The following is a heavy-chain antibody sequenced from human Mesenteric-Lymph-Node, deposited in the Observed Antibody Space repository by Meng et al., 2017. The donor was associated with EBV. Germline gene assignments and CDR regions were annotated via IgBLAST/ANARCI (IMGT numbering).Heavy chain of an antibody. V-gene: IGHV4-4*02. CDR2: IYHSSGTT. Sequence: QLKLQGSGPGLVKPSGTLSLTCSVSGGDISSSSWWSWVRQPPGKGLEWLGEIYHSSGTTNYNPSLKSRVTISLDKSKNQFSLNLSSVTAADTAVYYCARLPPTTGYGTARSYWGQGTLVTVSS. CDR1: GGDISSSSW. J-gene: IGHJ4*02. D-gene: IGHD6-13*01. CDR3: ARLPPTTGYGTARSY.